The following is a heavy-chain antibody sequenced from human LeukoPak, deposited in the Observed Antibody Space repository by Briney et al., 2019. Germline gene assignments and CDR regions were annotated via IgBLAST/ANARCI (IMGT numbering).Heavy chain of an antibody. J-gene: IGHJ4*02. CDR3: ARGVDVLLWFGELSPFDY. CDR1: GYTFTGYG. V-gene: IGHV1-69*06. D-gene: IGHD3-10*01. Sequence: GASVKVSCKASGYTFTGYGISWVRQAPGQGLEWMGGIIPIFGTANYAQKFQGRVTITADKSTSTAYMELSSLRSEDTAVYYCARGVDVLLWFGELSPFDYWGQGTLVTVSS. CDR2: IIPIFGTA.